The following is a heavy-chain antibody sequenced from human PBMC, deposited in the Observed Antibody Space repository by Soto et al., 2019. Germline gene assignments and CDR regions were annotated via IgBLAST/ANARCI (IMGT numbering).Heavy chain of an antibody. CDR1: GFTFDDYA. V-gene: IGHV3-9*01. CDR3: AKGRRGYCSSTSCYAFGAFDI. Sequence: EVQLVESGGGLVQPGRSLRLSCAASGFTFDDYAMHWVRQAPGKGLEWVSGISWNSGSIGYEDSVKGRFTISRDNAKNSLYLQMNSLRAEDTALYYCAKGRRGYCSSTSCYAFGAFDIWGQGTMVTVSS. D-gene: IGHD2-2*01. J-gene: IGHJ3*02. CDR2: ISWNSGSI.